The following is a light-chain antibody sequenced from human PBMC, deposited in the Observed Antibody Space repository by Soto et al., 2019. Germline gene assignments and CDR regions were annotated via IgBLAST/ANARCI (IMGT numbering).Light chain of an antibody. V-gene: IGLV1-44*01. CDR3: ARWDESMNAAV. J-gene: IGLJ7*01. CDR1: TSNIAGNT. Sequence: QSALTQPPSLSGTPGQRVTISCSGSTSNIAGNTVHWYQHLPETDPKLLIYIDDQRPSGVPARFSGSKSGTSASLAISGLLSEDEADYYCARWDESMNAAVFGGGTQLTVL. CDR2: IDD.